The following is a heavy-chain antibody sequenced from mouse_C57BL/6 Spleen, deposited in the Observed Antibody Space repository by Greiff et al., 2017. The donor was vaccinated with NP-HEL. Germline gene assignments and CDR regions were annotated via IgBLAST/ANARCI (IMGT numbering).Heavy chain of an antibody. CDR3: APIYYGNYEFAY. D-gene: IGHD2-1*01. CDR2: INPNNGGT. V-gene: IGHV1-26*01. CDR1: GYTFTDYY. J-gene: IGHJ3*01. Sequence: EVQLQQSGPELVKPGASVKISCKASGYTFTDYYMNWVKQSHGKSLEWIGDINPNNGGTSYNQKFKGKATLTVDKSSSTAYMELRSLTSEDSAVYYCAPIYYGNYEFAYWGQGTLVTVSA.